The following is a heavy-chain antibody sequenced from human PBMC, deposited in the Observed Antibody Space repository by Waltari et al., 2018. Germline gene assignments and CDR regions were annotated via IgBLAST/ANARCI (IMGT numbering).Heavy chain of an antibody. V-gene: IGHV2-5*02. CDR3: AHRPPGYAATWDAFYFDS. CDR2: IHWDDDN. D-gene: IGHD2-2*01. J-gene: IGHJ4*02. CDR1: GFSLSTSGMG. Sequence: QITLKESGPTLLTPTQTLTLTCSFSGFSLSTSGMGVAWIRQPPGKALEWLVIIHWDDDNRFSPSLKSRSTVTRDTSKNEVVLRMTNMDPVDTGTYYCAHRPPGYAATWDAFYFDSGGPGIPVTVSS.